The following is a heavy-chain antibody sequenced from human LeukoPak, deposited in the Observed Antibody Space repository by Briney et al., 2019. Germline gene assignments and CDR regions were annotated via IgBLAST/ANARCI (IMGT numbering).Heavy chain of an antibody. CDR1: GYTLTELS. D-gene: IGHD6-19*01. Sequence: ASVKVSCKVSGYTLTELSMHWVRQAPGKGLEWMGGFDPEDGETIYAQKLQGRVTMTTDTSTSTAYMELRSLRSDDTAVYYCARDHDRIAVAGSRASDYWGQGTLVTVSS. CDR2: FDPEDGET. V-gene: IGHV1-24*01. J-gene: IGHJ4*02. CDR3: ARDHDRIAVAGSRASDY.